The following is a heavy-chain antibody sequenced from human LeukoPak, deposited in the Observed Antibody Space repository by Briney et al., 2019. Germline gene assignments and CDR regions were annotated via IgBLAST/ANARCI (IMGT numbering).Heavy chain of an antibody. CDR1: GGSFSGYY. Sequence: SETLSLTCAVYGGSFSGYYWSWIRQPPGKGLEWIGEIDHSGSTNYNPSLKSRVTISVDTSKNQFSLKLSSVTAADTAVYYCARDQGRWLVRTFDYWGQGTLVTVSS. CDR3: ARDQGRWLVRTFDY. J-gene: IGHJ4*02. V-gene: IGHV4-34*01. D-gene: IGHD6-19*01. CDR2: IDHSGST.